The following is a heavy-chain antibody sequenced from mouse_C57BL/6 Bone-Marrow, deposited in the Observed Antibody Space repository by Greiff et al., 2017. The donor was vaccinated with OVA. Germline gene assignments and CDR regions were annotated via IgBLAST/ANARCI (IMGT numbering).Heavy chain of an antibody. J-gene: IGHJ1*03. CDR2: IDPSDSYT. CDR1: GYTFTSYW. D-gene: IGHD1-1*01. CDR3: ARRGDYYGSMWYFDV. V-gene: IGHV1-50*01. Sequence: QVQLQQPGAELVKPGASVKLSCKASGYTFTSYWMQWVKQRPGQGLEWIGEIDPSDSYTNYNQKFKGKATLTVDTSSSTAYMQLSSLTSEDSAVYYCARRGDYYGSMWYFDVWGTGTTVTVSS.